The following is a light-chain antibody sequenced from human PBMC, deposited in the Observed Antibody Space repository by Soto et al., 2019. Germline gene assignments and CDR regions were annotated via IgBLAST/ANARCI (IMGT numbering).Light chain of an antibody. CDR3: QQYGYSPYT. Sequence: EIMLTQSPGTLSLSPGERVTLSCWASRSVSSRFLAWYQQKPGQAPRVLIYGASSRATGIPDRFSGSGSGSDFKLTISRLEPEDFAVYYCQQYGYSPYTFGQGTKLEIK. CDR2: GAS. J-gene: IGKJ2*01. CDR1: RSVSSRF. V-gene: IGKV3-20*01.